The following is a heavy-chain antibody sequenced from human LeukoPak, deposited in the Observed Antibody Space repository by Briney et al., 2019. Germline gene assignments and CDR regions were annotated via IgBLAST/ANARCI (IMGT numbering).Heavy chain of an antibody. Sequence: SETLSLTCTVSGGSISSYFWSWVRQPAGKGVEWIGRIYSTGRSDYNPSLESRITMSVDTSKNQFSLKLSSVTAADTAVYYCARDSRSGWGNWFDPWGQGTLVTVSS. CDR1: GGSISSYF. J-gene: IGHJ5*02. CDR3: ARDSRSGWGNWFDP. V-gene: IGHV4-4*07. D-gene: IGHD6-19*01. CDR2: IYSTGRS.